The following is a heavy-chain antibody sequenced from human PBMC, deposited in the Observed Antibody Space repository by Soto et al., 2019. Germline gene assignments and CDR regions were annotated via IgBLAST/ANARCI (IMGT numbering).Heavy chain of an antibody. J-gene: IGHJ4*02. CDR2: GYYSGTT. V-gene: IGHV4-61*01. D-gene: IGHD4-17*01. CDR3: ARTTGVRNTLRSRYSFDY. Sequence: PSETLSLTCPVPSGSASARPYYWSWLRQPPGKRLEWFGYGYYSGTTNSNPPLMSGVTIPVDRSNHRFSGTLSSVPTAHTAPYYCARTTGVRNTLRSRYSFDYWGQGTLVTVSS. CDR1: SGSASARPYY.